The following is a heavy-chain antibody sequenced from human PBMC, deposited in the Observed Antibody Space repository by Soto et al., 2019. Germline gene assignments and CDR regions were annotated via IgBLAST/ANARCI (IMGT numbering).Heavy chain of an antibody. V-gene: IGHV4-39*01. D-gene: IGHD3-22*01. CDR1: GGSISSNSYY. Sequence: QLQLQESGPGLVKPSETLSLTCTVSGGSISSNSYYWGWIRQPPGKGLEWIGAIYYSGSTYDNPSQKSRVTISVDTSKNQFSLKLSSVTAADTAVYYCARLRYDSSGYYWFDPWGQGTLVTVSS. CDR2: IYYSGST. CDR3: ARLRYDSSGYYWFDP. J-gene: IGHJ5*02.